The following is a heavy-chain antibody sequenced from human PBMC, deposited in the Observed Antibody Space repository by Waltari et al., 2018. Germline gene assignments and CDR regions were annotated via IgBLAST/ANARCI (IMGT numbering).Heavy chain of an antibody. CDR2: IYYSGTT. CDR1: GGSITGYY. J-gene: IGHJ6*02. Sequence: QVHLLESAPGLVRPSETLSLTCSVPGGSITGYYWTWIRQPPGKGLEWIGYIYYSGTTNYNPSLKDRVTISVDTSKNQLSLKLGSVTTADTAIYYCGRVPITMVRGVIGVDVWGQGTTVNVSS. V-gene: IGHV4-59*01. D-gene: IGHD3-10*01. CDR3: GRVPITMVRGVIGVDV.